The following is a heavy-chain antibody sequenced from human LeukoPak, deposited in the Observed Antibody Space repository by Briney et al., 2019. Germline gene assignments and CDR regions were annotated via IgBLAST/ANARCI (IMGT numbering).Heavy chain of an antibody. Sequence: GGSLRLSCAASGFTFSDYYMSWIRQAPGKGLEWVGRIRSKANSYATAYAASVKGRFTISRDDSKSIAYLQMNSLKTEDTAVYYCTRGASYYYGSGSYGGHNWFDPWGQGTLVTVSS. CDR3: TRGASYYYGSGSYGGHNWFDP. J-gene: IGHJ5*02. CDR1: GFTFSDYY. V-gene: IGHV3-73*01. CDR2: IRSKANSYAT. D-gene: IGHD3-10*01.